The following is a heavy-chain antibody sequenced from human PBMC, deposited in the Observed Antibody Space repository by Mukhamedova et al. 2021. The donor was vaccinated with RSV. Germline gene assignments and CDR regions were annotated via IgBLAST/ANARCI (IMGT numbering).Heavy chain of an antibody. CDR2: VRSRADSSAT. J-gene: IGHJ4*02. Sequence: VGSVRSRADSSATAYVASVNGRFTISRDDSKTTAYLQMNSLKTEDTAVYYCTSSVGATNDAYWGQGTLVTVSS. V-gene: IGHV3-73*01. D-gene: IGHD1-26*01. CDR3: TSSVGATNDAY.